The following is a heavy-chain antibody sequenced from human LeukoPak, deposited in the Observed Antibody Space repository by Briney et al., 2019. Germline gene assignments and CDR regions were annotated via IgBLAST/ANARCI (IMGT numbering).Heavy chain of an antibody. J-gene: IGHJ3*02. CDR2: ISWNSGSI. V-gene: IGHV3-9*01. D-gene: IGHD3-22*01. CDR3: AKVGSMIVVGATDAFDI. CDR1: GFTFDDYA. Sequence: GGSLRLSCAASGFTFDDYAMHWVRQAPGKGLEWVSGISWNSGSIGYADSVKGRFTISRDNAKNSLYLQMNSLRAEDTALYYCAKVGSMIVVGATDAFDIWGQGTMVTVSS.